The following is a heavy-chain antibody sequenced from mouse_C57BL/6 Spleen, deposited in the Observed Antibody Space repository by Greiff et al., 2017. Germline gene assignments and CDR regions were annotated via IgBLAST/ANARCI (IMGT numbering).Heavy chain of an antibody. CDR3: ARALLYYYGSSPDYYAIDY. V-gene: IGHV5-4*01. D-gene: IGHD1-1*01. J-gene: IGHJ4*01. Sequence: EVQGVESGGGLVKPGGSLKLSCAASGFTFSSYAMSWVRQTPEKRLEWVATISDGGSYTYYPDNVKGRFTISRDNAKNNLYLQMSHLKSEDTAMYYCARALLYYYGSSPDYYAIDYWGQGTSVTVSS. CDR2: ISDGGSYT. CDR1: GFTFSSYA.